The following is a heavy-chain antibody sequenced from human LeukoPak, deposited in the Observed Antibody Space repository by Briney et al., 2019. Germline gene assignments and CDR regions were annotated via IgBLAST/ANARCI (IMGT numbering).Heavy chain of an antibody. CDR2: ISSSGSSI. CDR1: GFTFSDYY. J-gene: IGHJ5*02. D-gene: IGHD6-19*01. V-gene: IGHV3-11*01. CDR3: AKGSGSGWYGWFAP. Sequence: GGSLRLSCAASGFTFSDYYMSWIRQAPGEGLEWLSYISSSGSSIYSADSVKGRFTISRDNSKNTFFLQMNTLRAADTAVYYCAKGSGSGWYGWFAPWGQGTLVTVSS.